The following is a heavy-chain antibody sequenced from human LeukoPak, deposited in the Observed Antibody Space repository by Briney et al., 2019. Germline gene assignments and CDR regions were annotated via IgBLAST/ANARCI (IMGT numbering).Heavy chain of an antibody. Sequence: PGGSLRLSCAASGFTFSSYWMHWVRRAPGKGLEWVSAISGSGGSTYYADSVKGRFTISRDNSKNTLYLQMNSLRAEDTAVYYCAKVLAPYCSGGSCYSDWFDPWGQGTLVTVSS. V-gene: IGHV3-23*01. CDR2: ISGSGGST. J-gene: IGHJ5*02. D-gene: IGHD2-15*01. CDR3: AKVLAPYCSGGSCYSDWFDP. CDR1: GFTFSSYW.